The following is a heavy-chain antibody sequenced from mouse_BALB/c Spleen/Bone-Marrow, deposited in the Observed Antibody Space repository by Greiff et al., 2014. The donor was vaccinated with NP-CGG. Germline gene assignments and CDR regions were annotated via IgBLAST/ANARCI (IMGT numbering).Heavy chain of an antibody. D-gene: IGHD1-2*01. CDR1: GNTFTSYD. Sequence: VMLVESGVELVKPGASVKLSCKASGNTFTSYDINWVRQRPEQGLEWIGRIFPGDSTTKYNEKFKGKATPSTDKSSSTVHMQLSRLTSEDSAVYFCVRSRLRDWYFDVWGAGTTVTISS. CDR3: VRSRLRDWYFDV. CDR2: IFPGDSTT. J-gene: IGHJ1*01. V-gene: IGHV1S56*01.